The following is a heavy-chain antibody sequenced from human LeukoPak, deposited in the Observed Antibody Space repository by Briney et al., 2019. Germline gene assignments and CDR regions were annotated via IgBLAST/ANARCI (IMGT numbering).Heavy chain of an antibody. CDR1: GGTFSSYA. Sequence: SVKVSCRASGGTFSSYAISWVRQAPGQGLEWMGGIIPIFGTANYAQKFQGRVTITADESTSTAYMELSSLRSEDTAVYYCAREPDSSGWYYYDYYYGMDVWGQGTTVTVSS. CDR3: AREPDSSGWYYYDYYYGMDV. D-gene: IGHD6-19*01. V-gene: IGHV1-69*01. CDR2: IIPIFGTA. J-gene: IGHJ6*02.